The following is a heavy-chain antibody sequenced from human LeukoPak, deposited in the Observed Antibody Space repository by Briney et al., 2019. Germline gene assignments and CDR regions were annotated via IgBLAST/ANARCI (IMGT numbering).Heavy chain of an antibody. CDR1: GFTFSSYA. J-gene: IGHJ4*02. CDR2: ISGSGGST. V-gene: IGHV3-23*01. D-gene: IGHD5-18*01. CDR3: AKDHKLWFQNPDY. Sequence: GGSLRLSCAASGFTFSSYAMNWVRQAPGKGLEWVSAISGSGGSTYYADSVKGRFTISRDNSKNTLYLQMNSLRAEDTAVYYCAKDHKLWFQNPDYWGQGTLVTVSS.